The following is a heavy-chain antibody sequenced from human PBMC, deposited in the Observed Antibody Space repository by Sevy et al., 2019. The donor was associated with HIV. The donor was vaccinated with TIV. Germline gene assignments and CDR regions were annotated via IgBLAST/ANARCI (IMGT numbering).Heavy chain of an antibody. D-gene: IGHD3-3*01. Sequence: GGSLRLSCAASGFTFSSYAMHWVRQAPGKGLEWVAVISYDGSNKYYADSVKGRFTISRDNSKNTLYLQMNSLRAEDTAVYYCARDHDFRSGYLADYYYYYGMDVWGQGTTVTVSS. V-gene: IGHV3-30-3*01. CDR2: ISYDGSNK. J-gene: IGHJ6*02. CDR1: GFTFSSYA. CDR3: ARDHDFRSGYLADYYYYYGMDV.